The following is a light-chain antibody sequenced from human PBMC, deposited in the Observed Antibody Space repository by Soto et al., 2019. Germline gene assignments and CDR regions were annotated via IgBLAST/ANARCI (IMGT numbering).Light chain of an antibody. J-gene: IGLJ1*01. CDR1: SSDVGGYNY. V-gene: IGLV2-14*01. CDR2: EVS. CDR3: SSYTSSSTLDYV. Sequence: QSALTQPASVSGSPGQSITISCTGTSSDVGGYNYVSWYQQHPGKAPKLMIYEVSNRPSGVSNRFSGSKSGNTASLTISGLQAEDEADYYCSSYTSSSTLDYVFGTGNKLTVL.